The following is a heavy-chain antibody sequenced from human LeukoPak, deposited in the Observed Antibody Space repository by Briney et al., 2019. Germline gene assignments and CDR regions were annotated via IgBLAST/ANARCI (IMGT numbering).Heavy chain of an antibody. J-gene: IGHJ4*02. CDR2: IYSGGST. D-gene: IGHD2-21*02. CDR1: GFTVSSNY. CDR3: ATDSNDYGDY. V-gene: IGHV3-66*01. Sequence: GGSLRLSCAASGFTVSSNYMSWVRQAPGKGLEWVSVIYSGGSTYYADSVKGRFTISRDNSHNTLYLQMNSLRTKDTAVYYCATDSNDYGDYWGQGTLVTVSS.